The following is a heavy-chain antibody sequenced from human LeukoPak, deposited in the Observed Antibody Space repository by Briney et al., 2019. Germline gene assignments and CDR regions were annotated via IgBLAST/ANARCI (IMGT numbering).Heavy chain of an antibody. V-gene: IGHV3-30-3*01. J-gene: IGHJ4*02. D-gene: IGHD1-26*01. CDR1: GFTFSSYA. CDR3: ARVLRGSTALDY. CDR2: ISYDGSNR. Sequence: GGSLRLSCAASGFTFSSYAMHWVRQAPGKGLEWVAVISYDGSNRYYADSVKGRFTISRDDSKNTLYLQMNSLRAEDTAVYYCARVLRGSTALDYWGQGTLVTVSS.